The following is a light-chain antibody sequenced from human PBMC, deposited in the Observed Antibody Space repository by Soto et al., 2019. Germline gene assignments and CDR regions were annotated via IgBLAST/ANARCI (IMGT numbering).Light chain of an antibody. J-gene: IGKJ1*01. V-gene: IGKV1-5*03. CDR1: QSISSW. CDR3: KQYNSSPWT. CDR2: KAS. Sequence: DIQMTQSPSTLSASVGDRVTITCRASQSISSWLAWYQQKPGKAPKLLIYKASSLESGVPSRFSGSGSGTEFPLSISSLQPDDFATYYCKQYNSSPWTFGQGTKVEIK.